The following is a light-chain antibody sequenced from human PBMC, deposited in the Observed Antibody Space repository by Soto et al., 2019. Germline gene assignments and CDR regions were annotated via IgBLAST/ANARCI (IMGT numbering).Light chain of an antibody. CDR3: LQDINYPWT. CDR1: QSIRND. Sequence: AIQMTQSSSSLSASVGDRVTISCRASQSIRNDLSWYQQKPGKAPKVLIYGASSLQSGVPSRFSGSGSGTDFTLAISSLQPEDSATYYCLQDINYPWTFGQGTKVDIK. J-gene: IGKJ1*01. CDR2: GAS. V-gene: IGKV1-6*01.